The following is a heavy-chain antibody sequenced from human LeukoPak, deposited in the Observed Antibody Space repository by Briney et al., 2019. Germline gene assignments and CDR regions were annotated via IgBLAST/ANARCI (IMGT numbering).Heavy chain of an antibody. CDR3: ATSLGEATMTMRPGLDAFDI. D-gene: IGHD3-16*01. V-gene: IGHV1-24*01. J-gene: IGHJ3*02. CDR1: GYTLTELS. Sequence: EASVKVSCKVSGYTLTELSMHWVRQAPGKGLEWMGGFDPEDGETIYAQKFQGRVTMTEDTSTDTAYMELSSLRFEDTAVYYCATSLGEATMTMRPGLDAFDIWGQGTMVTVSS. CDR2: FDPEDGET.